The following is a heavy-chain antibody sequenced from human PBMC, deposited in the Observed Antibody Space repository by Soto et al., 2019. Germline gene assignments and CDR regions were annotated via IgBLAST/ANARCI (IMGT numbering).Heavy chain of an antibody. Sequence: GGSLRLSCAASGFSVSDNYMSWVRQAPGKGLEWVAVISYDGSNKYYADSVKGRFTISRDNSKNTLYLQMNSLRAEDTAVYYCAKARRAAAGNFISHYGMDVWGQGTTVTVSS. CDR1: GFSVSDNY. J-gene: IGHJ6*02. D-gene: IGHD6-13*01. V-gene: IGHV3-30*18. CDR3: AKARRAAAGNFISHYGMDV. CDR2: ISYDGSNK.